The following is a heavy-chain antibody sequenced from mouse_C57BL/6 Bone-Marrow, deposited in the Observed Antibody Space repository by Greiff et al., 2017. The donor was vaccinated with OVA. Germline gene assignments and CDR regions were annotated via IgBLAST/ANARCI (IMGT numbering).Heavy chain of an antibody. Sequence: VQLQQSGPVLVKPGASVKMSCKASGYTFTDYYMNWVKQSHGKSLEWIGVINPYNGGTSYNQKFKGKATLTVDKSSSTAYMELNSLTSEDSAVYYCARCYYYGSSYGYFDVWGTGTTVTVSS. J-gene: IGHJ1*03. CDR2: INPYNGGT. D-gene: IGHD1-1*01. CDR3: ARCYYYGSSYGYFDV. V-gene: IGHV1-19*01. CDR1: GYTFTDYY.